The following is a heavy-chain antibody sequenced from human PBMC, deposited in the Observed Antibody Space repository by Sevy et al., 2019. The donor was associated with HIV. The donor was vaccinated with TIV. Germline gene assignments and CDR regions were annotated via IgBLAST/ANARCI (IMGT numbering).Heavy chain of an antibody. CDR2: ISSSSSTI. D-gene: IGHD6-19*01. CDR3: ARESTVAGTPGVYYFDY. V-gene: IGHV3-48*01. Sequence: GGCLRLSCAASGFTFSSYSMNWVRQAPGKGLEWVSYISSSSSTIYYADSVKGRFTISRDNAKNSLYLQMNSLRAEDTAVYYCARESTVAGTPGVYYFDYWGQGTLVTVSS. CDR1: GFTFSSYS. J-gene: IGHJ4*02.